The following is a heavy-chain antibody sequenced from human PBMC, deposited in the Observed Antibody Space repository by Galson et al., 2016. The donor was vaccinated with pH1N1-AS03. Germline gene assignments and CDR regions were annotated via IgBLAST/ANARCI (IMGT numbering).Heavy chain of an antibody. Sequence: SLRLSCAASGFTFRSYEMNWVRQAPGKGLEWVSYISSSGSTIYYADSVKGRFTLSSDNAKNSLYLQMNSLRAEDTAVYYCARVGVVGPPYGMDVWGQGTTVTVSS. CDR1: GFTFRSYE. D-gene: IGHD2-15*01. CDR3: ARVGVVGPPYGMDV. J-gene: IGHJ6*02. V-gene: IGHV3-48*03. CDR2: ISSSGSTI.